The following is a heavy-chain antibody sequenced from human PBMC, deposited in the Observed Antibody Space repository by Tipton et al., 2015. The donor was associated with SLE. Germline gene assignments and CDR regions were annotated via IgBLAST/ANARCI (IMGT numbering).Heavy chain of an antibody. Sequence: LRLSCPVSGGSISSDRYYWSWTRQPAGKGLEWIGHIHTSGSTKYNPSLKRRVTISVDTSKNQVSLRLSSVTAADTAGYYCARWFVDDCSVDSCPNWFDPWGQGTLVTVFS. CDR2: IHTSGST. CDR3: ARWFVDDCSVDSCPNWFDP. D-gene: IGHD2-15*01. V-gene: IGHV4-61*09. CDR1: GGSISSDRYY. J-gene: IGHJ5*02.